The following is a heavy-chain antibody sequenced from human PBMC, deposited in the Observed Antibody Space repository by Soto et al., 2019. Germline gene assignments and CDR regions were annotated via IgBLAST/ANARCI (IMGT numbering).Heavy chain of an antibody. V-gene: IGHV3-30-3*01. J-gene: IGHJ4*02. D-gene: IGHD6-13*01. CDR2: ISYDGSNK. Sequence: QAGGSLRLSCAASGFTFSSYAMHWVRQAPGKGLEWVAVISYDGSNKYYADSVKGRFTISRDNSKNTLYLQMNSLRAEDTAVYYCARGFPGIAAAGFDYWGQGTLVTVSS. CDR3: ARGFPGIAAAGFDY. CDR1: GFTFSSYA.